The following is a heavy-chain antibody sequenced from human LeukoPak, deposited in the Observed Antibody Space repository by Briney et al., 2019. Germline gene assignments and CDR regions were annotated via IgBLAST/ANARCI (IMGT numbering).Heavy chain of an antibody. CDR3: AKLPGRAADY. CDR1: GFTFSSYV. J-gene: IGHJ4*02. Sequence: GGSLRLSCAASGFTFSSYVMNWVRQAPGKGLEWVSGISDSGGGTYYADSVKGRFTISRDNSKNTLYLQMNSLRAEDTAVYYCAKLPGRAADYWGPGTLVTVSS. CDR2: ISDSGGGT. V-gene: IGHV3-23*01.